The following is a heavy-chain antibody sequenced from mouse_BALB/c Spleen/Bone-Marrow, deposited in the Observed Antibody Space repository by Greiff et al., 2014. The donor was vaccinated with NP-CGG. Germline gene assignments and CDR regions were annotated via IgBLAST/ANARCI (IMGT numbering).Heavy chain of an antibody. V-gene: IGHV1-74*01. CDR1: DYTFTSYW. Sequence: QVQLQQPGPELVRPGASVKMSCKASDYTFTSYWMHWVKQRPGQGLEWIGMIDPSNSETRLNQKFKDKATLNVDKSSNTAYMHHSSLTSEDSAVYYYARTYQPRRAIDYWGQGSSVTVSS. CDR2: IDPSNSET. D-gene: IGHD5-1*01. CDR3: ARTYQPRRAIDY. J-gene: IGHJ4*01.